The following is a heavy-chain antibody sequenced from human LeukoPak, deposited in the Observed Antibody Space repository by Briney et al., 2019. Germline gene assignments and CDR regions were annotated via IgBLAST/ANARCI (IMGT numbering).Heavy chain of an antibody. CDR1: GFTFSSYS. Sequence: GGSLRLSCAASGFTFSSYSMNWVRQAPGKGLEWISYISNSDTIYYADSVKARFTISRDNAKNSLYLQMNNLRAEDTAVYYCARSNYGSGSPGKKSYWYFDLWGRGTLVPVSS. J-gene: IGHJ2*01. D-gene: IGHD3-10*01. CDR3: ARSNYGSGSPGKKSYWYFDL. CDR2: ISNSDTI. V-gene: IGHV3-48*04.